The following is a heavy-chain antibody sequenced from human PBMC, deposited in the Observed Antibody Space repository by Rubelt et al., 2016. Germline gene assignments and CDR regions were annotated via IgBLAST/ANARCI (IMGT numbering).Heavy chain of an antibody. D-gene: IGHD6-13*01. Sequence: QVRLQESGPGLVRPSQTLSLPSAAYGGSFSGYYWSWIRQPPGQGLEWLGEINHSGSTNSTPPLHTHRPLSHNTPNSQFSRKLTSVTASDTAVYYCARRRIGAAGTGMWDFDYWGQGTLVTVSP. CDR2: INHSGST. CDR1: GGSFSGYY. CDR3: ARRRIGAAGTGMWDFDY. J-gene: IGHJ4*02. V-gene: IGHV4-34*09.